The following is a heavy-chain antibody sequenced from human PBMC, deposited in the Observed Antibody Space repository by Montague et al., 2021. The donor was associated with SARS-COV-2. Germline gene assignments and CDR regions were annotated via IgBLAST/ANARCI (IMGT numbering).Heavy chain of an antibody. D-gene: IGHD5-12*01. J-gene: IGHJ2*01. CDR3: ARRRWLTDNWYFDL. CDR1: GFTVSSNY. CDR2: IYSGGST. V-gene: IGHV3-53*04. Sequence: SLRLSCAASGFTVSSNYMSWVRQAPGKGLEWVSVIYSGGSTYYADSVKGRFTISRHNSKNTLYLQMNSLRAEDTAVYYCARRRWLTDNWYFDLWGRGTLGTVSS.